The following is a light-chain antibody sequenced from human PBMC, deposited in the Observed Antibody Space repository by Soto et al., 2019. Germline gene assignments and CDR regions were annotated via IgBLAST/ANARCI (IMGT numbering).Light chain of an antibody. V-gene: IGLV3-1*01. CDR1: KLGNKY. Sequence: SSELTQPPSVSVSPGQTASITCSGDKLGNKYVCWYQQKPGQSPVLAIYQDSKRPSGNPERFSGSNSGNTATLAISGTQAMEEANYYCQAWDSSTVVFGGGTKLTVL. CDR3: QAWDSSTVV. CDR2: QDS. J-gene: IGLJ2*01.